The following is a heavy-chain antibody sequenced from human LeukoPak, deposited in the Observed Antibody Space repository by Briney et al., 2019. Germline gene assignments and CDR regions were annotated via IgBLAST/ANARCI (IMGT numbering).Heavy chain of an antibody. D-gene: IGHD1-20*01. CDR3: ARGYNWNGSWGY. Sequence: SVKVSCKASGGTFSSYAISWVRQAPGQGLEWMGRFIPIFGTANYAQKFQGRVTITTDESTSTAYMELSSLRSEDTAVYYCARGYNWNGSWGYWGQGTLVTVSS. V-gene: IGHV1-69*05. J-gene: IGHJ4*02. CDR1: GGTFSSYA. CDR2: FIPIFGTA.